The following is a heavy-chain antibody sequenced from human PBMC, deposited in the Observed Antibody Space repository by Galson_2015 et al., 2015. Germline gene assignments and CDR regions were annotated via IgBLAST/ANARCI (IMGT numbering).Heavy chain of an antibody. D-gene: IGHD5-12*01. CDR2: ISYDGSNK. V-gene: IGHV3-30*07. CDR3: ARDLGYSGYDWRNDQAFDI. Sequence: SLRLSCAASGFTFSSYAMHWVRQAPGKGLEWVAVISYDGSNKYYADSVKGRFTISRDNSKNTLYLQMNSLRAEDTAVYYCARDLGYSGYDWRNDQAFDIWGQGTMVTVSS. J-gene: IGHJ3*02. CDR1: GFTFSSYA.